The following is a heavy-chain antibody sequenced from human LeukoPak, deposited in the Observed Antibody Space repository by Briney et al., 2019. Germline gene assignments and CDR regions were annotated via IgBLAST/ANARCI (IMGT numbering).Heavy chain of an antibody. CDR3: ARVKGDLYYYYGMDV. V-gene: IGHV3-48*03. J-gene: IGHJ6*02. D-gene: IGHD2-21*01. Sequence: SGGSLRLSCAASGFTFSSYEMNWVRQAPGKGLEWVSYISSSGSTIYYADSVKGRFTISRDNAKNSLYLQMNSLRAEDTAVYYCARVKGDLYYYYGMDVWGQGTTVTVS. CDR2: ISSSGSTI. CDR1: GFTFSSYE.